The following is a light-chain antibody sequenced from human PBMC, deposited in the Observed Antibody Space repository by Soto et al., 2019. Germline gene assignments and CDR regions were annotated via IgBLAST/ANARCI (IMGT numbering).Light chain of an antibody. Sequence: DIVMTQSPATLSVSPGEGATLSCRASQSVHSALAWYQQRPGQTPRLLIYDASTRATGIPDRFSGSGSGTEFTLTISSLQSEDFAIYYSQQYGTWPPLTFGGGTQVEI. J-gene: IGKJ4*01. CDR2: DAS. CDR3: QQYGTWPPLT. CDR1: QSVHSA. V-gene: IGKV3-15*01.